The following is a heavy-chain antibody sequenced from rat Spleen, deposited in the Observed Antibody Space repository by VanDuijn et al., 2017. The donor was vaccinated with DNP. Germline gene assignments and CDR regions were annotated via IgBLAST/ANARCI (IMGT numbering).Heavy chain of an antibody. D-gene: IGHD1-11*01. Sequence: EVQLVDSGGGLVQPGRSLKLSCAASGFTFSDYDMAWVRQAPTKGLEWVASITNSGGSTFYRDSVKGRFTISRDNAKSTLYLQMDSLRSEDTATYYCTTFEGRDAWGQGTSVTVSS. V-gene: IGHV5-27*01. CDR1: GFTFSDYD. CDR3: TTFEGRDA. J-gene: IGHJ4*01. CDR2: ITNSGGST.